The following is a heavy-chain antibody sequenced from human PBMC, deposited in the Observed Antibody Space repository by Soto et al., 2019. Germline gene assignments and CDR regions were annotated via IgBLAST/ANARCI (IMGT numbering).Heavy chain of an antibody. CDR2: IYYSGST. Sequence: QVRLEESGPGLVKPSETLSLICSVSGGSVNNANYFWNWIRHHPENGLEWIGYIYYSGSTRYNPSFKPRAALSIDTYKNQFSLRLNSVTVADTAVYFCARDADYGGSRGGMDVWGRGTTVTVSS. D-gene: IGHD4-17*01. CDR1: GGSVNNANYF. CDR3: ARDADYGGSRGGMDV. V-gene: IGHV4-31*03. J-gene: IGHJ6*02.